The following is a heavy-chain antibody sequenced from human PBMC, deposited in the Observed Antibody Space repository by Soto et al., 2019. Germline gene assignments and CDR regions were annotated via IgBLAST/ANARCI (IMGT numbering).Heavy chain of an antibody. CDR3: ASDSEDIVVVVAATPVPAFDD. Sequence: GGSLRLSCAASGFTFSSYAMHWVRQAPGKGLEWVAVISYDGSNKYYADSVKGRFTISRDNSKNTLYLQMNSLRAEDTAVYYCASDSEDIVVVVAATPVPAFDDWGQGT. CDR1: GFTFSSYA. V-gene: IGHV3-30-3*01. CDR2: ISYDGSNK. D-gene: IGHD2-15*01. J-gene: IGHJ4*02.